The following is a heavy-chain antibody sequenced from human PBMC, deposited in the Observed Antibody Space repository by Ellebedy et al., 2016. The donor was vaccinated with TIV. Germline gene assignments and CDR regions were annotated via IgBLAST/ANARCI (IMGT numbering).Heavy chain of an antibody. V-gene: IGHV3-23*01. Sequence: PGGSLRLSCAASGFTFSNSAMSWVRQAPGKGLEWVSAISSGGSGTYYADSVKGRFTISRDNSKNTLDLHMNSLRAEDTAVYYCAKGSSLFDYWGQGTLVTVSS. CDR2: ISSGGSGT. CDR1: GFTFSNSA. J-gene: IGHJ4*02. CDR3: AKGSSLFDY.